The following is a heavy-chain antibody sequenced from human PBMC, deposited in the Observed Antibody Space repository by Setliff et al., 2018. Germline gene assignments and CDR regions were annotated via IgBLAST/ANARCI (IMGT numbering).Heavy chain of an antibody. CDR3: VRGPHYDISTGGVYHFDY. Sequence: LSLTCSVSGGSISSGDHYWTRIRQPPGKGLEWIGFIYYSGSTYYNPSLESRGSVSVDTSKNQFSLKLSSVTTADTAIYYCVRGPHYDISTGGVYHFDYWGPGTLVTVSS. J-gene: IGHJ4*01. CDR1: GGSISSGDHY. V-gene: IGHV4-30-4*08. D-gene: IGHD3-9*01. CDR2: IYYSGST.